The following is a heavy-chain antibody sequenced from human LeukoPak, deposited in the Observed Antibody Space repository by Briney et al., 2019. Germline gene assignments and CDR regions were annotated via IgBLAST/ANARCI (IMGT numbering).Heavy chain of an antibody. CDR1: GFTFSSYS. Sequence: GESLRLSCAASGFTFSSYSMNWVRQAPGKGLEWVSSISSSSYIYYSDSVKGRFTISKDNAKNSLYLQMNSLRAEDTAVYYCARALERIVVVAATGYWGQGTLVTVSS. CDR2: ISSSSYI. CDR3: ARALERIVVVAATGY. V-gene: IGHV3-21*01. J-gene: IGHJ4*02. D-gene: IGHD2-15*01.